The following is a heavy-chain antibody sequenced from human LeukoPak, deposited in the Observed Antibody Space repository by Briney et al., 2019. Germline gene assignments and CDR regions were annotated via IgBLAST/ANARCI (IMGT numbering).Heavy chain of an antibody. CDR1: GFTFSSYE. V-gene: IGHV3-48*03. CDR2: ISSSGSTI. CDR3: ARGGYCSSTSCYVGTVDY. Sequence: GGSLRLSCAASGFTFSSYEMNWVRQAPGKGLEWVSYISSSGSTICYADSVKGRFTISRDNAKNSLYLQMNSLRAEDTAVYYCARGGYCSSTSCYVGTVDYWGQGTLVTVSS. D-gene: IGHD2-2*01. J-gene: IGHJ4*02.